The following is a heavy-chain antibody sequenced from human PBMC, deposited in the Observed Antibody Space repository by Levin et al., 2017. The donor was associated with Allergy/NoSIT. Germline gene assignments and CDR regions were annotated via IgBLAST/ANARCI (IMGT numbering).Heavy chain of an antibody. CDR1: GGTFSSYA. J-gene: IGHJ6*02. Sequence: ASVKVSCKASGGTFSSYAISWVRQAPGQGLEWMGGIIPIFGTANYAQKFQGRVTITADESTSTAYMELSSLRSEDTAVYYCAREGAYYYGSGRETPRPYYYYGMDVWGQGTTVTVSS. CDR2: IIPIFGTA. CDR3: AREGAYYYGSGRETPRPYYYYGMDV. V-gene: IGHV1-69*13. D-gene: IGHD3-10*01.